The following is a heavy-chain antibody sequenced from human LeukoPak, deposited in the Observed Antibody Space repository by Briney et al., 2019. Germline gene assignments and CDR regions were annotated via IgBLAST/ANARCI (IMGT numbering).Heavy chain of an antibody. J-gene: IGHJ4*02. CDR1: GASISSSS. D-gene: IGHD5-18*01. Sequence: SETLSLTCTVSGASISSSSWSWIRQPPGKGLEWIGYIHYSGNTNYNPSLKSRVTISVDTTKNQFSLNLSSVTAADTAVYYCARGRGHSYGQYYFNHWGQGTLVTVSS. V-gene: IGHV4-59*01. CDR2: IHYSGNT. CDR3: ARGRGHSYGQYYFNH.